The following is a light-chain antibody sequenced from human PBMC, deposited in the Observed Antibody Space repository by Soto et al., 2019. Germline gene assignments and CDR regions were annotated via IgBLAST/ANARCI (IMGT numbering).Light chain of an antibody. J-gene: IGKJ1*01. V-gene: IGKV1-5*01. CDR3: QQYNNWPSWT. Sequence: DIQMTQSPSTLSASVGDRVTITCRASQSISNWLAWYQQKPGKAPKLLIYDASSLEGGVPSKFSGSGSGTEFSLTISNLQPDDFATYYCQQYNNWPSWTFGQGTKVDIK. CDR1: QSISNW. CDR2: DAS.